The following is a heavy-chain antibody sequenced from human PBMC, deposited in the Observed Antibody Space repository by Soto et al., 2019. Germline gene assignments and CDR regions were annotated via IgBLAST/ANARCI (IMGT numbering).Heavy chain of an antibody. Sequence: EVQLVESGGGLVKPGGSLRLSCAASGFTFSSYSMNWVRQAPGKGLEWVSSISSSSSYIYYADSVKGRFTISRDNAKNSLYLQMNSLRAEDTAVYYCARDLSGGPGDDAFAIWGQGTMVTVSS. CDR2: ISSSSSYI. D-gene: IGHD2-15*01. J-gene: IGHJ3*02. V-gene: IGHV3-21*01. CDR1: GFTFSSYS. CDR3: ARDLSGGPGDDAFAI.